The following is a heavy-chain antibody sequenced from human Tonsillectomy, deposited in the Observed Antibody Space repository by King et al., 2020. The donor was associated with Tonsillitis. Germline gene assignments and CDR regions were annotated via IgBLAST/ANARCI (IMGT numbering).Heavy chain of an antibody. J-gene: IGHJ4*02. CDR3: AKDIRVTAMDPFALDY. CDR2: ISWNSGSI. D-gene: IGHD5-18*01. Sequence: EQLVQSGGGLVQPGRSLRLSCAASGFTFDDYAMHWVRQAPGKGLEWVSGISWNSGSIGYADSVKGRFTISRDNAKNSLYLQMNSLRGEDTALYYCAKDIRVTAMDPFALDYWGQGTLVTVSS. V-gene: IGHV3-9*01. CDR1: GFTFDDYA.